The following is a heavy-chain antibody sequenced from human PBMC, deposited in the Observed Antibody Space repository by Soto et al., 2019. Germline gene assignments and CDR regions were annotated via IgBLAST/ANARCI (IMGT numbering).Heavy chain of an antibody. D-gene: IGHD3-10*01. CDR3: ARGQAEQGSAFDF. V-gene: IGHV3-66*01. J-gene: IGHJ3*01. CDR1: GFTVSSKY. Sequence: EVQLVESGGGLVQPGGSLRLSCAASGFTVSSKYMSWVRQAPGKGLDWVSVIYRDGSTYYADSMKGRFTISRDNSKNTLYLKMNTRRVEDTAVYYCARGQAEQGSAFDFWGQGTMVTVSS. CDR2: IYRDGST.